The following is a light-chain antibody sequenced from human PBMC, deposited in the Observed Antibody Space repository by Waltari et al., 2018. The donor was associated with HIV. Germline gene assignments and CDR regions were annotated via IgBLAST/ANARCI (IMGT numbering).Light chain of an antibody. Sequence: QSALTQPASVSGSPGQSITIPCTGTTSDVGGYKYVSWYQQHPDKAPKLGVYEVSNRPSGISIRFSGSKSGNTASLTISGLQAEDEADYYCSSYTSRNTRVFGTGTKVTVL. J-gene: IGLJ1*01. CDR3: SSYTSRNTRV. V-gene: IGLV2-14*01. CDR1: TSDVGGYKY. CDR2: EVS.